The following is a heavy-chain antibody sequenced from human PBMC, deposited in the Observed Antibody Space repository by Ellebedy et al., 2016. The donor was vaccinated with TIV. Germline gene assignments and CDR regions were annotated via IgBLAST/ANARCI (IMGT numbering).Heavy chain of an antibody. Sequence: SETLSLTXTVSGGSISSSSYYWGWIRQPPGKGLEWIGSIYYSGSTYYNPSLKSRVTISVDTSKNQFSLKLSSVTAADTAVYYCARDGYNAGVMGIDYWGQGTLVTVSS. CDR3: ARDGYNAGVMGIDY. CDR1: GGSISSSSYY. V-gene: IGHV4-39*07. J-gene: IGHJ4*02. D-gene: IGHD5-24*01. CDR2: IYYSGST.